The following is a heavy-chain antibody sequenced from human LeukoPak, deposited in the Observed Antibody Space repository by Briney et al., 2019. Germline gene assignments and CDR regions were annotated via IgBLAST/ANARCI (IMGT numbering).Heavy chain of an antibody. D-gene: IGHD6-19*01. Sequence: PGRSLRLSCAASGFTFDDYAMHWVRQAPGKGLEWVSGISWNSGSIGYADSVKGRFTISRDNAKNSLYLQVNSLRAEDTALYYCAKDIAGAVAGRLGPGDAFDIWGQGTMVTVSS. CDR1: GFTFDDYA. CDR3: AKDIAGAVAGRLGPGDAFDI. V-gene: IGHV3-9*01. CDR2: ISWNSGSI. J-gene: IGHJ3*02.